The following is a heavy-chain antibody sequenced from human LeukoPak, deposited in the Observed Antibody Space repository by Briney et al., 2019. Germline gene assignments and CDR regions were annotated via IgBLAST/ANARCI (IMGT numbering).Heavy chain of an antibody. D-gene: IGHD6-13*01. CDR3: ARSSWYGVYFDY. J-gene: IGHJ4*02. CDR1: GGSISSYY. CDR2: IYYSGST. V-gene: IGHV4-59*08. Sequence: PSETLSLTCTVSGGSISSYYWSWIRQPPGKGLEWIGYIYYSGSTNYNPSLKSRVTISVDTSKNQFSLKLSSVTAADTAVYYRARSSWYGVYFDYWGQGTLVTVSS.